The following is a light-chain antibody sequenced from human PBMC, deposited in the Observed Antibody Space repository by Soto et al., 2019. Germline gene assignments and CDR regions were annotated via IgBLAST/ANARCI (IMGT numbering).Light chain of an antibody. J-gene: IGKJ1*01. Sequence: EIVITHSPSTLSASPVERATLSFMASQSVSSNLAWYQQKPGQAPRLLIYGASTRATGIPARFSGSGSTTEFTLTISSLQSEDFAVYYCQQYNNWKFGQGTKVDIK. CDR3: QQYNNWK. CDR1: QSVSSN. CDR2: GAS. V-gene: IGKV3-15*01.